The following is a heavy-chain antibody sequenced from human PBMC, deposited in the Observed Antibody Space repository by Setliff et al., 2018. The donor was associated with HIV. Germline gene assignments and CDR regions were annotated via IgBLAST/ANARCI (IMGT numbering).Heavy chain of an antibody. V-gene: IGHV1-69-2*01. Sequence: ASVKVSCKVSGYTFPDYYIQWVRQAPGKGLEWMGLVDPDRGDTVYAEKFQGRVTITADRSIDIAYMKLSSLTSEDTAMYYCQFGSSYWGLGTLVTVSS. CDR2: VDPDRGDT. J-gene: IGHJ4*02. D-gene: IGHD3-16*01. CDR3: QFGSSY. CDR1: GYTFPDYY.